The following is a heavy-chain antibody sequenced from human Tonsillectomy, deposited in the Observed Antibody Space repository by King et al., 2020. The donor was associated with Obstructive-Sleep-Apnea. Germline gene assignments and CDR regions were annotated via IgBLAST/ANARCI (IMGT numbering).Heavy chain of an antibody. V-gene: IGHV4-39*07. CDR1: GGSITSSSYY. Sequence: QLQESGPGLVKPSETLSLTCTVSGGSITSSSYYWGWIRQPPGKGLEWIGSIYYSGSTYYNPSLKSRVTISADTSKNQFSLNLRSVTAADTAVYYCARIGSRLVVITSYYYGMDVWGQGTTVTVSS. CDR3: ARIGSRLVVITSYYYGMDV. CDR2: IYYSGST. J-gene: IGHJ6*02. D-gene: IGHD3-22*01.